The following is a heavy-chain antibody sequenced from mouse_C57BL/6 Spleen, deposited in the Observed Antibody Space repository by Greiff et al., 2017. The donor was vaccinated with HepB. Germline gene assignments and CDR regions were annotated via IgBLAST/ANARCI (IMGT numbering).Heavy chain of an antibody. CDR3: ARGNHYYYAMDY. J-gene: IGHJ4*01. CDR2: INPGSGGT. D-gene: IGHD2-1*01. V-gene: IGHV1-54*01. Sequence: QVHVKQSGAELVRPGTSVKVSCKASGYAFTNYLIEWVKQRPGQGLEWIGVINPGSGGTNYNEKFKGKATLTADKSSSTAYMQLSSLTSEDSAVYFCARGNHYYYAMDYWGQGTSVTVSS. CDR1: GYAFTNYL.